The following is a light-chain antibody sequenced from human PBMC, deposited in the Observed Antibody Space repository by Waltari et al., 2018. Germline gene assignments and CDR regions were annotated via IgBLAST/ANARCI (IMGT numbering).Light chain of an antibody. V-gene: IGKV3-15*01. CDR1: QSVSSN. J-gene: IGKJ5*01. CDR3: QQYNNWPPIT. CDR2: GAS. Sequence: EILMTQSPATLSLSPGERATLSCGASQSVSSNLAWYRHKPGQAPRLLIYGASTRATGIPARFSGSGSGTEFTLTISSLQSEDFAVYYCQQYNNWPPITFGQGTRLEIK.